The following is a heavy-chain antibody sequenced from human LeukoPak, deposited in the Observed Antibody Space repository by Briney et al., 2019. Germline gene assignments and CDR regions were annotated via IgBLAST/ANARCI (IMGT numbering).Heavy chain of an antibody. Sequence: PSETLSLTCTVSGGSISSYYWSWIRQPPGRGLEWIGYIYYSGSTNYNPSLKSRVTISVDTSKNQFSLKLSSVTAADTAVYYCARVPGDDAFDIWGQGTMLTVSS. CDR3: ARVPGDDAFDI. J-gene: IGHJ3*02. D-gene: IGHD2-2*01. CDR1: GGSISSYY. V-gene: IGHV4-59*01. CDR2: IYYSGST.